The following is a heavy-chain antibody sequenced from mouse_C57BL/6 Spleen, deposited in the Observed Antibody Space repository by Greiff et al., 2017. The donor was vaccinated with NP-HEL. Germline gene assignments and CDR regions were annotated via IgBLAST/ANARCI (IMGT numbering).Heavy chain of an antibody. J-gene: IGHJ3*01. Sequence: VQLQQPGAELVKPGASVKMSCKASGYTFTSYWITWVKQRPGQGLEWIGDIYPGSGSTNYNEKFKSKATLTVDTSSSTAYMQLSSLTSEDSAVYYCARSIFYDGTRGFAYWGQGTLVTVSA. CDR1: GYTFTSYW. CDR2: IYPGSGST. CDR3: ARSIFYDGTRGFAY. D-gene: IGHD2-3*01. V-gene: IGHV1-55*01.